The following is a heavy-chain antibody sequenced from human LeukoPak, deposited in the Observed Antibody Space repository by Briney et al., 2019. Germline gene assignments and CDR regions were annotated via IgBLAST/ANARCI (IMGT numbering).Heavy chain of an antibody. J-gene: IGHJ6*04. Sequence: PSETLSLSCAVYGGSFSGYYWSWSRQPPGKGLEWIGEINHSGSTNYNPSLKSRVTISVDTSKNQFSLKLSSVTAADTAVYYCARTTTVTTNYYYGMDVWGKGTTVTVSS. D-gene: IGHD4-17*01. V-gene: IGHV4-34*01. CDR3: ARTTTVTTNYYYGMDV. CDR2: INHSGST. CDR1: GGSFSGYY.